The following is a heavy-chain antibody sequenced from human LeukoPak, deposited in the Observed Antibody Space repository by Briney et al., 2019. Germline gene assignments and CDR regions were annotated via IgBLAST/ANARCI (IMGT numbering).Heavy chain of an antibody. Sequence: PGGSLRLSCAASGFTFSSYGMHWVRQAPGKGLEWVSSISTSSTYIYYAESVKGRFTISRDNAKNSLYLRMNSLRAEDTAVYYCARDEALIAVAVTSYTFDIWGHGTMVTVSS. J-gene: IGHJ3*02. CDR2: ISTSSTYI. CDR3: ARDEALIAVAVTSYTFDI. V-gene: IGHV3-21*01. CDR1: GFTFSSYG. D-gene: IGHD6-19*01.